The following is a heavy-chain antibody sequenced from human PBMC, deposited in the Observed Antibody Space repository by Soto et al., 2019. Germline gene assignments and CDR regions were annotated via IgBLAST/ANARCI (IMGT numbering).Heavy chain of an antibody. J-gene: IGHJ6*02. Sequence: LRLSCAASGFTFSSYWMSWVRQAPGKGLEWVANIKQDGSEKYYVDSVKGRSTISRDNAKNSLYLQMNSLRAEDTAVYYCARDRYYDFPRPVWGQGTTVTVSS. CDR3: ARDRYYDFPRPV. CDR2: IKQDGSEK. V-gene: IGHV3-7*01. D-gene: IGHD3-3*01. CDR1: GFTFSSYW.